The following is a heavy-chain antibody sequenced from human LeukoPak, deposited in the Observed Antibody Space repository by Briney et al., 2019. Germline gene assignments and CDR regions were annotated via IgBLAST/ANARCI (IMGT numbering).Heavy chain of an antibody. J-gene: IGHJ3*02. D-gene: IGHD6-13*01. Sequence: ASVKVSCTASGYTFTSYDINWVRQATGQGLEWMGWMNPNSGNTGYAQKFQGRVTMTRNTSISTAYMELSSLRSEDTAVYYCARVGGSSWYYRPDAFDIWGQGTMVTVSS. CDR1: GYTFTSYD. CDR2: MNPNSGNT. V-gene: IGHV1-8*01. CDR3: ARVGGSSWYYRPDAFDI.